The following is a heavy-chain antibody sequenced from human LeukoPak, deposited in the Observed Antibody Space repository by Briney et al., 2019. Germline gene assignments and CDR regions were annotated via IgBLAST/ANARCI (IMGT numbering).Heavy chain of an antibody. D-gene: IGHD3-10*01. CDR3: ARDYHGSGSLTTFDS. Sequence: GAPVKVSCKASGYTFTSFFMHWVRQAPGQGLEWMGIINPRGGSATSAQRFQGRLTVTRDTSTSTVYMELSSLTSEDTAVYYCARDYHGSGSLTTFDSWGQGTLVTVSS. CDR1: GYTFTSFF. CDR2: INPRGGSA. V-gene: IGHV1-46*01. J-gene: IGHJ4*02.